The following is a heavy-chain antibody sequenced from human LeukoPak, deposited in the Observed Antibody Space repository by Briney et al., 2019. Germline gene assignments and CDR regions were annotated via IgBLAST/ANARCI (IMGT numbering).Heavy chain of an antibody. CDR2: IYHSGST. CDR1: GYSISRGYY. Sequence: SDTLSLTCTVSGYSISRGYYWGWIRQPPGKGLEWIGSIYHSGSTNSNPSLKSRVTIPVHTSRNTFSPKLSSVTPPHPAVHYFARLWHGGYARIEYWGQGTLVTVS. D-gene: IGHD5-12*01. J-gene: IGHJ4*02. V-gene: IGHV4-38-2*02. CDR3: ARLWHGGYARIEY.